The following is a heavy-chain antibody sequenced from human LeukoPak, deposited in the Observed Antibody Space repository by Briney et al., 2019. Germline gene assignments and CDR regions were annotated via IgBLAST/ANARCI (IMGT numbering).Heavy chain of an antibody. CDR3: ARNFDMKGFDP. D-gene: IGHD3-9*01. CDR2: INSDSGFT. J-gene: IGHJ5*02. CDR1: GYTFTGCY. Sequence: ASVKVSCKASGYTFTGCYMNWVRQAPGQGLEWMGWINSDSGFTKYAQKFQGRVTMTRDTSITTVYMDLTRLTSDDTAVYYCARNFDMKGFDPWGQGTLVTVSS. V-gene: IGHV1-2*02.